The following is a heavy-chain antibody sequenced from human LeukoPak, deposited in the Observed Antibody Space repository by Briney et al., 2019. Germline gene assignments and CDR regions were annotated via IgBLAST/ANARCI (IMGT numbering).Heavy chain of an antibody. J-gene: IGHJ4*02. CDR2: IYYTGNT. CDR1: GDSISRSSYY. D-gene: IGHD3-10*01. V-gene: IGHV4-39*01. CDR3: ARHISSFRGGNLYYFDY. Sequence: PSETLSLTCAVSGDSISRSSYYWGWIRQPPGKGLEWLGSIYYTGNTYYNPSLKSRVTISVDTSKNQFSLKLTSVTAADTAVFYCARHISSFRGGNLYYFDYWGQGTLVTVSS.